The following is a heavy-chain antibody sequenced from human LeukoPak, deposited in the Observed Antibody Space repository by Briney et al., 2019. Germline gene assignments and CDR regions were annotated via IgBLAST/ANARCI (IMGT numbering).Heavy chain of an antibody. CDR2: IYHSGNT. CDR3: ARLDDFWNDY. CDR1: GYSISSGYY. J-gene: IGHJ4*02. D-gene: IGHD3-3*01. V-gene: IGHV4-38-2*01. Sequence: PSETLSLTCAVSGYSISSGYYWGWIRQPPGKGLEWIGSIYHSGNTYYNPSLKSRVIISVDTSKNQFSLKLSSVTAADTAVYYCARLDDFWNDYWGQGTLVTVSS.